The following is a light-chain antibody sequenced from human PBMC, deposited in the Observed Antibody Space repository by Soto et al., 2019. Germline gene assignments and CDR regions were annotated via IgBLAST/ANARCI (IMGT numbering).Light chain of an antibody. Sequence: QSALTQPASVSGSPGQSITISCTGTSSDVGGYSYVSWYQQHPGKAPKLMIYEVNNRPSGVSNRFSGSKSGNMASLTISGLQAEDEADYYCCSYTSTTTLNVFGTGTKLTVL. CDR2: EVN. CDR3: CSYTSTTTLNV. J-gene: IGLJ1*01. V-gene: IGLV2-14*01. CDR1: SSDVGGYSY.